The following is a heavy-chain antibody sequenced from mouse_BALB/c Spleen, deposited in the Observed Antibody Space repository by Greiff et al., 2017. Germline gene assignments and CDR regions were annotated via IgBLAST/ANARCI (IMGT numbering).Heavy chain of an antibody. J-gene: IGHJ4*01. D-gene: IGHD2-4*01. CDR2: IRNKANGYTT. CDR1: GFTFTDYY. CDR3: ARDITYDYEYAMDY. V-gene: IGHV7-3*02. Sequence: DVMLVESGGGLVQPGGSLRLSCATSGFTFTDYYMSWVRQPPGKALEWLGFIRNKANGYTTEYSASVKGRFTISRDNSQSILYLQMNTLRAEDSATYYCARDITYDYEYAMDYWGQGTSVTVSS.